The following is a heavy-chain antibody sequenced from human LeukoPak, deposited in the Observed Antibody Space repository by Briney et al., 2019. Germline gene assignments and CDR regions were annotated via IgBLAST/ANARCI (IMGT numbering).Heavy chain of an antibody. D-gene: IGHD3-16*02. CDR3: ARSPSSFDP. CDR2: ISSRGDAI. CDR1: TFSLGDYT. V-gene: IGHV3-48*03. Sequence: GRSLRLSCTASTFSLGDYTMSCVRQAPGKGLEWVSSISSRGDAIDYADSVKGRFTISRDNAKNSLYLQMNSLRAEDTAVYYCARSPSSFDPWGQGALVTVSS. J-gene: IGHJ5*02.